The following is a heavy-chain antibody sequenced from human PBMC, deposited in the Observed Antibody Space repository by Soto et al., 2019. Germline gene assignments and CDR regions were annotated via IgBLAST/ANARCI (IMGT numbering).Heavy chain of an antibody. CDR3: ARGSGSYYAY. CDR2: ISYSGST. J-gene: IGHJ4*02. V-gene: IGHV4-61*01. D-gene: IGHD1-26*01. CDR1: GASVSSGNYY. Sequence: QVQLQESGPGLVKPSETLSLTCTVSGASVSSGNYYWSWIRQPPGKGLECIGYISYSGSTNYNPPLRSRVPISIDTSKNQFSLKLSSVTAADTAVYYCARGSGSYYAYWGQGTLVTVSS.